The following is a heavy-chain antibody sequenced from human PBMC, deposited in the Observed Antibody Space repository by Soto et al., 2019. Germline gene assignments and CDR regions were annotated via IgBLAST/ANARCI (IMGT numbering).Heavy chain of an antibody. D-gene: IGHD5-18*01. CDR1: GYTFTSYG. Sequence: GASVKVSCKASGYTFTSYGISWVRQAPGQGLEWMGIINPSGGSTSYAQKFQGRVTMTRDTSTSTVYMELSSLRSEDTAVYYCARDGPGGYSYGFDYYYYGMDVWGQGTTVTVSS. V-gene: IGHV1-46*01. CDR2: INPSGGST. CDR3: ARDGPGGYSYGFDYYYYGMDV. J-gene: IGHJ6*02.